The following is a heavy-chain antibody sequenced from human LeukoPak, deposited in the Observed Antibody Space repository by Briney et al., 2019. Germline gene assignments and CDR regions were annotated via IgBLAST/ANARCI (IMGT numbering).Heavy chain of an antibody. CDR3: AKEEQWLEWFDP. V-gene: IGHV3-30*18. CDR2: ISYDGSNK. D-gene: IGHD6-19*01. J-gene: IGHJ5*02. CDR1: GFTFSSYG. Sequence: GGSLRLSCAASGFTFSSYGMHWVRQAPGKGLEWVAVISYDGSNKYYADSVKGRFTISRDNSKNTLYLQMNSLRAEDTAVYYCAKEEQWLEWFDPWGQGTLVTVSS.